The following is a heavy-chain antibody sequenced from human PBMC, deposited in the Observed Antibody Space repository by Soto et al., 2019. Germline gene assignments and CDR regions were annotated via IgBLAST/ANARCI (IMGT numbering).Heavy chain of an antibody. CDR1: GGSISSGDYY. CDR3: ARVFSVLTYYYGSGCSHIDY. Sequence: QVQLQESGPGLVKPSQTLSLTCTVSGGSISSGDYYWSWIRQPPGKGLEWIGYIYYSGSTYYNPSLKSRVTISVDTSKNQFSLKLSSVTAADTAVYYCARVFSVLTYYYGSGCSHIDYWGQGTLVTVSS. V-gene: IGHV4-30-4*01. CDR2: IYYSGST. D-gene: IGHD3-10*01. J-gene: IGHJ4*02.